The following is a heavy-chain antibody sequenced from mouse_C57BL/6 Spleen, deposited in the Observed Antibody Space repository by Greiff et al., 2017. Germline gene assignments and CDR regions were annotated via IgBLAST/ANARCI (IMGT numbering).Heavy chain of an antibody. D-gene: IGHD1-1*01. CDR2: IWTGGGT. CDR1: GFSLTSYA. Sequence: VQVVESGPGLVAPSQSLSITCTVSGFSLTSYAISWVRQPPGKGLEWLGVIWTGGGTNYNSALKSKLSISKDNSKSQVFLKMNSLQTDDTARYYCARNYYYGSSYPYYAMDYWGQGTSVTVSS. CDR3: ARNYYYGSSYPYYAMDY. V-gene: IGHV2-9-1*01. J-gene: IGHJ4*01.